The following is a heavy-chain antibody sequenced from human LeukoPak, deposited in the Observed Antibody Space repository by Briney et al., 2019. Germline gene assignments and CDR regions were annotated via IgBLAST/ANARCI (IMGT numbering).Heavy chain of an antibody. CDR3: ARENYGSGSYRDYYYGMDV. J-gene: IGHJ6*04. Sequence: PGGSLRLSCAASGFTFSSYSMNWVRQAPGKGLEWVSSISSSSSYIYYADSVKGRFTISRDNAKNSLYLQMNSLRAEDTAVYYCARENYGSGSYRDYYYGMDVWGKGTTVTVSS. D-gene: IGHD3-10*01. CDR1: GFTFSSYS. V-gene: IGHV3-21*01. CDR2: ISSSSSYI.